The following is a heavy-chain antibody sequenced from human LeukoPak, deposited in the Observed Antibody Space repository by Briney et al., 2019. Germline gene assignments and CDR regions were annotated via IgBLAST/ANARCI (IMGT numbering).Heavy chain of an antibody. J-gene: IGHJ4*02. CDR2: INHSGST. V-gene: IGHV4-34*01. Sequence: SETLSLTCAVYGGSFSGYYRSWIRQPPGKGLEWIGEINHSGSTNYNPSLKSRVTISVDTSKNQFSLKLSSVTAADTAVYYCARDSSGWYRNFDYWGQGTLVTVSS. CDR3: ARDSSGWYRNFDY. D-gene: IGHD6-19*01. CDR1: GGSFSGYY.